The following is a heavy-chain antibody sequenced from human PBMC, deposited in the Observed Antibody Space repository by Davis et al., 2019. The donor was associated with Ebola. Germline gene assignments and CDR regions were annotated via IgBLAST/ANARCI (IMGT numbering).Heavy chain of an antibody. CDR1: GYTFTTYW. Sequence: GESLKISCQASGYTFTTYWIGWVRQMPGKGLEWLGIVHPGDPYIRYSPSIQGQVTISFDKSINTAYLQWSSLQASDTAMYYCVRAPAVADPTTFDSWGQGTLVTVSS. J-gene: IGHJ4*02. CDR2: VHPGDPYI. V-gene: IGHV5-51*01. CDR3: VRAPAVADPTTFDS. D-gene: IGHD6-19*01.